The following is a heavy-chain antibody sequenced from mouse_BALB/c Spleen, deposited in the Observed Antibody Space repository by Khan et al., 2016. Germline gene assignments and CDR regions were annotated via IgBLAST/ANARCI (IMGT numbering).Heavy chain of an antibody. D-gene: IGHD2-12*01. CDR2: IRLKSDDYVT. CDR3: WIVL. CDR1: GFTFSNYY. J-gene: IGHJ2*01. Sequence: EVKLEVSGGGLVQPGGSMKLSCVASGFTFSNYYMNWVRQSPEKGLEWVAGIRLKSDDYVTHYAVSVKGSFTISRDDSKSSVYLQKNNLRAEDTGIYYCWIVLWGQGTTLTVSS. V-gene: IGHV6-6*02.